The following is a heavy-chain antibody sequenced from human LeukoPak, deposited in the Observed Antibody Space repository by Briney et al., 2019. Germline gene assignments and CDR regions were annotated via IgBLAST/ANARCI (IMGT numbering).Heavy chain of an antibody. CDR3: ASGPYPAAGTDHQFDY. V-gene: IGHV4-59*01. D-gene: IGHD6-13*01. J-gene: IGHJ4*02. CDR1: GASISSYY. CDR2: IFYRGST. Sequence: SETLSLTCTVSGASISSYYWSWIRQPPGEGLEWIGYIFYRGSTNYDPSLKSRVTISVDTSKNQFSLKLSSVTAADTAVYYCASGPYPAAGTDHQFDYWGQGILVTVFS.